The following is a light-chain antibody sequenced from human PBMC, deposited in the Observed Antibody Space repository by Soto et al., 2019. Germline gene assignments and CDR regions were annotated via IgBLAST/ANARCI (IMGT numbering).Light chain of an antibody. CDR3: QQYGTSPEWT. J-gene: IGKJ1*01. Sequence: EIVLTQSPGTLSLSLGERATLSCRASQSVSSTYLAWDQQKPGQAPRLLISGASNRATGIPHRFSGSGSGTAFTLTISRLEPEDFAVYYCQQYGTSPEWTFGQGTKVEIK. CDR2: GAS. V-gene: IGKV3-20*01. CDR1: QSVSSTY.